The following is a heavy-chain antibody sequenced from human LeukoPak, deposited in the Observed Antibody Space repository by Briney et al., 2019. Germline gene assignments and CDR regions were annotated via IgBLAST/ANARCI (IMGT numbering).Heavy chain of an antibody. CDR2: MIPIFGTA. CDR1: GGTFSSYA. CDR3: ARDYYDSSGYYYRVFDY. D-gene: IGHD3-22*01. J-gene: IGHJ4*02. V-gene: IGHV1-69*13. Sequence: ASVRVSCKASGGTFSSYAISWVRQAPGQGLEWMGGMIPIFGTANYAQKFQGRVTITADESTSTAYMELSSLRSEDTAVYYCARDYYDSSGYYYRVFDYWGQGTLVTVSS.